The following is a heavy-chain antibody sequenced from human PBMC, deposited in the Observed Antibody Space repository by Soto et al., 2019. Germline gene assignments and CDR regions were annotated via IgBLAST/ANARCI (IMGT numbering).Heavy chain of an antibody. Sequence: APRSWLEWMGWINAGIVNTKYSQKFQGRVTITRDTSTSTAYMELSSLLSEDTAVYYCARSIVVVTALDYWGQGTLVTVSS. V-gene: IGHV1-3*01. J-gene: IGHJ4*02. CDR3: ARSIVVVTALDY. CDR2: INAGIVNT. D-gene: IGHD2-21*02.